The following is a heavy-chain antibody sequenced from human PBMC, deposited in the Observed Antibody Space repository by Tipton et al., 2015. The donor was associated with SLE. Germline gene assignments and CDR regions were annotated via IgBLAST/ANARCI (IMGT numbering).Heavy chain of an antibody. V-gene: IGHV4-34*01. D-gene: IGHD2-15*01. J-gene: IGHJ4*02. CDR2: INHSGST. Sequence: SLTCAVYGGSFSGYYWSWIRQPPGKGLEWIGEINHSGSTNYNPSLKSRVTISVDTSKNQFSLKLSSMTAADTAVYYCARGLTQSPDYWGQGTLVTVSS. CDR3: ARGLTQSPDY. CDR1: GGSFSGYY.